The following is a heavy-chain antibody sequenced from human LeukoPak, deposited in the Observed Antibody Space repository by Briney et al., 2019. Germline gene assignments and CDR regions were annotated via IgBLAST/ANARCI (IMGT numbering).Heavy chain of an antibody. CDR2: INGDGSST. J-gene: IGHJ5*02. CDR3: ARRYCGSPSCVNWFDP. D-gene: IGHD2-2*01. CDR1: GFTFSSYW. Sequence: GGSLRLSCAASGFTFSSYWMYWVRQAPGKGLVWVSRINGDGSSTSYADSVKGRFTFSRDNAKNTLFLQMNSLRAEDTAVYYCARRYCGSPSCVNWFDPWGQGALVTVSS. V-gene: IGHV3-74*01.